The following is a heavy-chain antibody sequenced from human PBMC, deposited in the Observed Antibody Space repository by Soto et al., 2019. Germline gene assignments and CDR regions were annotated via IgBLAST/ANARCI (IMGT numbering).Heavy chain of an antibody. Sequence: SETLSLTCAVYGGSFSGYYWSWIRQPPGKGLEWIGEINHSGSTNYNPSLKSRVTISVDTSKNQFSLKLSSVTAADTAVYYCATNRGFDFYYFDSWGQGTPVTVSS. V-gene: IGHV4-34*01. D-gene: IGHD5-12*01. J-gene: IGHJ4*02. CDR2: INHSGST. CDR3: ATNRGFDFYYFDS. CDR1: GGSFSGYY.